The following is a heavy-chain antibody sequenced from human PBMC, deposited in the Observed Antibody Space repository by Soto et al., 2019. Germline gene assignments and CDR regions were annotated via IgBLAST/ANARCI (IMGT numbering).Heavy chain of an antibody. CDR3: ARVVAGHDAFDI. CDR2: MNPNSGNT. V-gene: IGHV1-8*01. D-gene: IGHD6-19*01. CDR1: GYTFTSYD. J-gene: IGHJ3*02. Sequence: ASVKVSCKASGYTFTSYDINWVRQATGQGLEWMGWMNPNSGNTGYAQKFQGRVTMTRNTSISTAYMELSSLRSEDTAVYYCARVVAGHDAFDIWGQGTMVTVSS.